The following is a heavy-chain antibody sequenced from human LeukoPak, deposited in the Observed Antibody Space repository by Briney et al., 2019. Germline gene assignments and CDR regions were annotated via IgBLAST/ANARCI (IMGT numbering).Heavy chain of an antibody. D-gene: IGHD5-12*01. CDR3: ARRYSDYDWTFDT. Sequence: PSETLSLTCTVSGGSISSSSYYWGWIRQPPGKGLEWIGSIYYSGSTYYNPSLKSRVTISVDTSKNQFSLKLSSVTAADTAVYYCARRYSDYDWTFDTWGQGTLVTVSS. J-gene: IGHJ3*02. V-gene: IGHV4-39*01. CDR1: GGSISSSSYY. CDR2: IYYSGST.